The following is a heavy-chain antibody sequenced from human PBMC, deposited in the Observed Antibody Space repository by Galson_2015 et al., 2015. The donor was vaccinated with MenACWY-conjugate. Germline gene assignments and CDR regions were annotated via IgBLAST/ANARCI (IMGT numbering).Heavy chain of an antibody. Sequence: SVKVSFKASGYTFTGYYMHWVRQAPGQGLEWMGWINPNSGGTNYAQKFQGWATMTRDTSISTAYMELSRLRSDDTAVYYCARDLGGVAGTNLGYWGQGTLVTVSS. J-gene: IGHJ4*02. CDR3: ARDLGGVAGTNLGY. D-gene: IGHD6-19*01. CDR2: INPNSGGT. CDR1: GYTFTGYY. V-gene: IGHV1-2*04.